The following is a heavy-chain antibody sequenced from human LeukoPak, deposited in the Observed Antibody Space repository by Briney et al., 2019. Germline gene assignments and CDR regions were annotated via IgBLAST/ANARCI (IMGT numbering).Heavy chain of an antibody. Sequence: GGSLRLSCSASGFTFNKYAVHWVRQAPGKGLEYVSGVNTDGGSTYYADSVKGRFTISRDNSKNTLYLQMNSLRAEDTAVYYCAKDGRGYSYGLTADYWGQGTLVTVSS. CDR1: GFTFNKYA. J-gene: IGHJ4*02. V-gene: IGHV3-64*04. CDR2: VNTDGGST. CDR3: AKDGRGYSYGLTADY. D-gene: IGHD5-18*01.